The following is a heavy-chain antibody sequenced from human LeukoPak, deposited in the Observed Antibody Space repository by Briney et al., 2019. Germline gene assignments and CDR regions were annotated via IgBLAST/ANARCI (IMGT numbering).Heavy chain of an antibody. V-gene: IGHV3-30*02. D-gene: IGHD6-13*01. CDR3: AGLIAAAGTGDY. CDR1: GFTFSSFG. Sequence: GGSLRLSCAASGFTFSSFGMHWVRQAPGKGLEWVAVIWYDGSKTYYADSVKGRFTISRDDSKNTLSLQMSSLRAEDTAVYYCAGLIAAAGTGDYWGQGTLVTVSS. J-gene: IGHJ4*02. CDR2: IWYDGSKT.